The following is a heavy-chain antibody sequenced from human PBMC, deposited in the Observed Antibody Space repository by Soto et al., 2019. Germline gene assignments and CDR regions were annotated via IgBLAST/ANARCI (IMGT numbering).Heavy chain of an antibody. CDR2: IIPIFGTA. Sequence: SVKVSCKASGGTFSSYAISWVRQAPGQGLEWMGGIIPIFGTANYAQKFQGRVTITADESTSTAYMELSSLRSEDTAVYYCARNDAYYPVAFDIWGQGTMVPSPQ. CDR1: GGTFSSYA. D-gene: IGHD1-1*01. J-gene: IGHJ3*02. CDR3: ARNDAYYPVAFDI. V-gene: IGHV1-69*13.